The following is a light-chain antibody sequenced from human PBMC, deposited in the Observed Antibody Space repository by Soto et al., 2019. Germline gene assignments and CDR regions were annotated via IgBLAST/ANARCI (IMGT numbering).Light chain of an antibody. CDR3: QTWGTGIRV. CDR1: SGHSNYA. J-gene: IGLJ1*01. Sequence: QLVLTQSPSASASLGASVKLTCTLSSGHSNYAIAWHQQQPEKGPRYLMKVNSDGSHRKGDGIPDRFSGSSSGAQRYLTISSLQSEDEADYYCQTWGTGIRVLGTGTKVTVL. CDR2: VNSDGSH. V-gene: IGLV4-69*01.